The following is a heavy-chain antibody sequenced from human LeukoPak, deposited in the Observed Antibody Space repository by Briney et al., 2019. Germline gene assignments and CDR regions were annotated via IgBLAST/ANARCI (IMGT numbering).Heavy chain of an antibody. CDR2: IIPILGIA. CDR1: GGTFSSYA. J-gene: IGHJ4*02. D-gene: IGHD5-18*01. V-gene: IGHV1-69*04. Sequence: SGKVSCKASGGTFSSYAISWVRQAAGQGLEWMGRIIPILGIANYAQKFQGRVTITADKFTSTAYMELSSLRSEDTAVYYCARVDTAMVIDYRGQGTLVTVSS. CDR3: ARVDTAMVIDY.